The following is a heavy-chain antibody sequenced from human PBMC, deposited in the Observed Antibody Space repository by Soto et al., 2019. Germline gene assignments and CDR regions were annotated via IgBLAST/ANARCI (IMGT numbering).Heavy chain of an antibody. CDR1: GFAFSSYG. CDR2: ISYDGINK. D-gene: IGHD3-22*01. J-gene: IGHJ3*02. CDR3: ARVFPIVVVTVAFDI. Sequence: GGSLRLSCAGSGFAFSSYGIHWVRQAPCKGLEWLAVISYDGINKYYADSVKGRFTISRDNSKNKLYLQMNSLRAEDTAVYYCARVFPIVVVTVAFDIWGQWTMITV. V-gene: IGHV3-30*03.